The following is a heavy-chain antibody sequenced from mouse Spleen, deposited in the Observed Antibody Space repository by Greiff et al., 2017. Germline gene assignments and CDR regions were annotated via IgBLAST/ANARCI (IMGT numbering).Heavy chain of an antibody. V-gene: IGHV3-6*01. CDR1: GYSITSGYH. Sequence: EVKLVESGPGLVKPSQSLSLTCSVTGYSITSGYHWNWIRQFPGNKLEWMGYISYDGSNNYNPSLKNRISITRDTSKNQFFLKLNSVTTEDTATYYCARAYDSPFAYWGQGTLVTVSA. D-gene: IGHD2-4*01. CDR3: ARAYDSPFAY. CDR2: ISYDGSN. J-gene: IGHJ3*01.